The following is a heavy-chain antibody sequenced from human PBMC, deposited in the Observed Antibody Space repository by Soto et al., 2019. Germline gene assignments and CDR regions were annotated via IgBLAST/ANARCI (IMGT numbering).Heavy chain of an antibody. CDR1: GYSFTSYG. D-gene: IGHD6-6*01. J-gene: IGHJ5*02. Sequence: ASVKVSFKASGYSFTSYGISWVRQAPGQGLEWMGWISAYNGNTNYAQKLQGRVTMTTDTSTSTAYMELRSLRSDDTAVYYCARVGTEYSSSSWLVLAYNWFDPWGQGTLVTVSS. CDR3: ARVGTEYSSSSWLVLAYNWFDP. V-gene: IGHV1-18*01. CDR2: ISAYNGNT.